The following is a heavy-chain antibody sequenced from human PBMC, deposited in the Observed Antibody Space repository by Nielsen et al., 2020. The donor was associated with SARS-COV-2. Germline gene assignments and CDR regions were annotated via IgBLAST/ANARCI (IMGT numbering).Heavy chain of an antibody. J-gene: IGHJ4*02. CDR2: IYYSGST. CDR1: GGSISSYY. Sequence: SETLSLTCTVSGGSISSYYWSWIRQPPGKGLEWIGYIYYSGSTNYNPSLKSRVTISVDTSKNQFSLKLSSVTAADTAVYYCATHKGQLWLTGYYFDYWGQGTLVTVSS. CDR3: ATHKGQLWLTGYYFDY. D-gene: IGHD5-18*01. V-gene: IGHV4-59*13.